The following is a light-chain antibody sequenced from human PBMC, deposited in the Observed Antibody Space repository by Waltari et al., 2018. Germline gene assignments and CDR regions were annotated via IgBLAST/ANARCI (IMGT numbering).Light chain of an antibody. CDR3: QQYDTSPGS. CDR1: QSLSVAY. CDR2: GAS. V-gene: IGKV3-20*01. J-gene: IGKJ2*01. Sequence: EIVLTQSPGTLSLSPGERATLSCRASQSLSVAYLAWYQQRSGQAPRLLSFGASYRATGIPDRFSGSGSGTDFTLTISRLEPEDFALYYCQQYDTSPGSFGQGTKLEIK.